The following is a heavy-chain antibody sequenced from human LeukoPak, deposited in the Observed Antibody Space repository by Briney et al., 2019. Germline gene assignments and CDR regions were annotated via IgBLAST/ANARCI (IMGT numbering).Heavy chain of an antibody. J-gene: IGHJ4*02. CDR2: ISWDGGST. CDR1: GFTFDDYA. Sequence: GGSLRLSCAASGFTFDDYAMHWVRQVPGKGLEWVSVISWDGGSTYYADSVKGRFTISRDNSKSSLYLQMNSLRPEDTALYYCAKAKDIIAWHFDYWGQGALVTVSS. V-gene: IGHV3-43D*03. D-gene: IGHD2-15*01. CDR3: AKAKDIIAWHFDY.